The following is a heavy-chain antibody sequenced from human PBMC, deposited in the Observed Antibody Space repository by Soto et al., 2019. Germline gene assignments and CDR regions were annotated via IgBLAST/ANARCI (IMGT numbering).Heavy chain of an antibody. CDR1: GYAFSSYG. V-gene: IGHV1-18*01. Sequence: GASVKVSCKASGYAFSSYGFSWVRQAPGQGLEWMGWISGYNGNTNYARKFQGRVTMTTDTSTSTAYMELRSLRSDDTAVYYCAREGQLGYWGQGTLVTVSS. CDR2: ISGYNGNT. J-gene: IGHJ4*02. CDR3: AREGQLGY. D-gene: IGHD6-6*01.